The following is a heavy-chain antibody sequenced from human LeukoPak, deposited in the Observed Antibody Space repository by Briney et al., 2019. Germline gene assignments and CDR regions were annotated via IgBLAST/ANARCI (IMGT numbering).Heavy chain of an antibody. CDR3: AKWGDFDVLTGYYVPDF. CDR2: ITGSGGNT. D-gene: IGHD3-9*01. Sequence: PGGSVRLSCAASGFTFSNYAMSWVRQAPGKGLEWVSGITGSGGNTYYADSVKGRFTISRDNSKNTLYLQMNSLRDEDTAVYYCAKWGDFDVLTGYYVPDFWGQGTLVTVSS. V-gene: IGHV3-23*01. CDR1: GFTFSNYA. J-gene: IGHJ4*02.